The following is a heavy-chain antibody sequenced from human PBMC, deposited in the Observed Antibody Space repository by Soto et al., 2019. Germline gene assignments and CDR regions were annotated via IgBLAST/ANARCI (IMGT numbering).Heavy chain of an antibody. Sequence: QVQLVQSGAEVKKPGSSVKVSCKASGGTFSSYAISWVRQAPGQGLEWMGGIIPIFGTANYAQKFQGRITITADESTSTAYMELSSLRSEDTTVYYCAREGASGSHIGYWGQGTLVTVSS. D-gene: IGHD3-22*01. CDR1: GGTFSSYA. CDR2: IIPIFGTA. J-gene: IGHJ4*02. V-gene: IGHV1-69*01. CDR3: AREGASGSHIGY.